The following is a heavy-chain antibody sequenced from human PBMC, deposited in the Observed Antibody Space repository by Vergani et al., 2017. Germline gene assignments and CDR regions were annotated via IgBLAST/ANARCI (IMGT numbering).Heavy chain of an antibody. D-gene: IGHD1-7*01. CDR3: VYRKPEFGTTGCFYPFFCYYYVDV. J-gene: IGHJ6*03. CDR1: GFSLNTRGVS. Sequence: QITLKESGPTLVKPTQTLTLTCTFSGFSLNTRGVSVAWIRHPPGKALDWLALIYCNDDQHYSPSLDNRVTITKHTSKNQVVLTMTNMDYVDTGTYYCVYRKPEFGTTGCFYPFFCYYYVDVWGKGNTVTVSS. V-gene: IGHV2-5*04. CDR2: IYCNDDQ.